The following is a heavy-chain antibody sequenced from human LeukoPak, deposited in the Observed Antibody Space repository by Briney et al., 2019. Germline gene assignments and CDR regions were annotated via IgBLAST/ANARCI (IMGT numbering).Heavy chain of an antibody. D-gene: IGHD3-22*01. CDR2: IRSSGTYI. CDR1: GFTFRRDT. Sequence: GGSLRLSCAASGFTFRRDTMNWVRQAPGEGLEWLSSIRSSGTYIFYADSVKGRFTVSRDDAKNSMYLQMNSLRAEDTAVYYCARDYYYDSSGYYQYFQHWGQGTLVTVSS. J-gene: IGHJ1*01. V-gene: IGHV3-21*01. CDR3: ARDYYYDSSGYYQYFQH.